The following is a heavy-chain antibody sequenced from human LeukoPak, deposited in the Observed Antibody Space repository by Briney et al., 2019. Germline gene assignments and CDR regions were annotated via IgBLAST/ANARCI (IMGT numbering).Heavy chain of an antibody. Sequence: GGSLRLSCAASGFTFSSYSMNWVRQAPGKGLEWVSSISSSSRYIYYEDSVKGRFTISRDNAKNSLYLQMNSLRDEDSAVYYCARNLDSWGQGALVTVSS. J-gene: IGHJ5*01. V-gene: IGHV3-21*01. CDR2: ISSSSRYI. CDR3: ARNLDS. CDR1: GFTFSSYS.